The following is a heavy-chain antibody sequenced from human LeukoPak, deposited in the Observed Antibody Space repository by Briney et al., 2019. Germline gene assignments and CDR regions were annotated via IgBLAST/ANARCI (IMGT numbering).Heavy chain of an antibody. Sequence: SETLSLTCTVSGGSISSYYWSWIRQPPGKGLEWIGYIYYSGSTNYNPSLKSRVTISVDTSKNQFSLNLSSVTAADTAVYYCARSSSWPSNWFDPWGQGTLVTVSS. CDR1: GGSISSYY. CDR2: IYYSGST. CDR3: ARSSSWPSNWFDP. J-gene: IGHJ5*02. V-gene: IGHV4-59*01. D-gene: IGHD6-13*01.